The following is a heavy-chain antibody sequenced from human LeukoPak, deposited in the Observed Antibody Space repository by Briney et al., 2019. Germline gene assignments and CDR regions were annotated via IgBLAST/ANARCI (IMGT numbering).Heavy chain of an antibody. CDR3: ATEISPIQLHLWGPPFDY. CDR2: INPRGGST. Sequence: GASVKVSCKASGYTFTNYYIHWVRQAPGQGLEWMGIINPRGGSTSYAQKFQGRVTMTRDTSTSTLYMELSSLKSEDTAVYYCATEISPIQLHLWGPPFDYWRQVTLVTVSS. V-gene: IGHV1-46*01. D-gene: IGHD5-18*01. J-gene: IGHJ4*02. CDR1: GYTFTNYY.